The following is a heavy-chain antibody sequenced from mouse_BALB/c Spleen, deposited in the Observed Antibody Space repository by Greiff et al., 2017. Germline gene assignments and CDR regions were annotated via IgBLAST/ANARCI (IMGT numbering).Heavy chain of an antibody. CDR3: TRRDGYYFYAMDY. CDR1: GFTFSNYW. J-gene: IGHJ4*01. V-gene: IGHV6-6*02. D-gene: IGHD2-3*01. Sequence: DVKLVESGGGLVQPGGSMKLSCVASGFTFSNYWMNWVRQSPEKGLEWVAEIRLKSNNYATHYAESVKGRFTISRDDSKSSVYLQMNNLRAEDTGIYYCTRRDGYYFYAMDYWGQGTSVTVSS. CDR2: IRLKSNNYAT.